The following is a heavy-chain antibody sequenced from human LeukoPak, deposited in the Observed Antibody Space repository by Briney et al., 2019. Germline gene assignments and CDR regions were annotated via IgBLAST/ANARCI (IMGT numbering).Heavy chain of an antibody. Sequence: SETLSLTCTVSGYSISSGYYWGWIRQPPGKGLEWIGSIYYSGSTYYNPSLKSRVTISVDTSKNQFSLKLSSVTAADTAVYYCARDALSGSYYNDAFDIWGQGTMVTVSS. CDR3: ARDALSGSYYNDAFDI. CDR2: IYYSGST. V-gene: IGHV4-38-2*02. J-gene: IGHJ3*02. D-gene: IGHD1-26*01. CDR1: GYSISSGYY.